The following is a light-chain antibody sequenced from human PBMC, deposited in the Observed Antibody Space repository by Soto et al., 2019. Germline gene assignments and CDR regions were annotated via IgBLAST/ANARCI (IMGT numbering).Light chain of an antibody. CDR3: QKYNSAPLT. V-gene: IGKV1-27*01. CDR1: QGIGVY. J-gene: IGKJ4*01. CDR2: AAS. Sequence: DIQMTQSPSSLSASFGDRVTITCRASQGIGVYLAWFQQKPGNAPKLLIYAASTLQSGVPSRFSGSGSGTDFTLTIRGLQPEDGATYYGQKYNSAPLTFGGGTKVEIK.